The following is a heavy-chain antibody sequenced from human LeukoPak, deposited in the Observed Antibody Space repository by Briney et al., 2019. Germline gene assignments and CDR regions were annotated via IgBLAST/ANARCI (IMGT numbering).Heavy chain of an antibody. J-gene: IGHJ4*02. V-gene: IGHV3-30*04. CDR2: IFYGGTIQ. D-gene: IGHD2-2*01. CDR1: GFTFSNYA. Sequence: GGSLRLSCAASGFTFSNYAMHWVRQAPGKGLEWVAVIFYGGTIQYYADSVKGQFTISRDNSKNTLYLQMNSLRAEDTALYYCAKGGYCSSTSCYFDYWGQGTLVTVSS. CDR3: AKGGYCSSTSCYFDY.